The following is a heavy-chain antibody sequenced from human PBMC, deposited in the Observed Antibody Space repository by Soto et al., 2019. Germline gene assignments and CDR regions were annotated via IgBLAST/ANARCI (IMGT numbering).Heavy chain of an antibody. J-gene: IGHJ4*02. CDR2: ISSNGGST. CDR3: ARQWLDSYYFDY. D-gene: IGHD6-19*01. V-gene: IGHV3-64*01. CDR1: GFTFSSYA. Sequence: GSLRLSCAASGFTFSSYAMHWVRQAPGKGLEYVSAISSNGGSTYYANSVKGRFTISRDNSKNTLYLQMGSLRAEDMAVYYCARQWLDSYYFDYWGQGTLVTVSS.